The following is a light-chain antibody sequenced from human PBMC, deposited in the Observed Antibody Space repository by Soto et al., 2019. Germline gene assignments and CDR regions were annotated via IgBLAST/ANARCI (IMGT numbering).Light chain of an antibody. CDR1: RSISSW. V-gene: IGKV1-5*03. CDR3: QQYDVYST. CDR2: KAS. Sequence: DIQVTQSPSTLSASVGGTVTITCRASRSISSWLAWYQQKPGIAPKLLIYKASTLQSGVPSRFSGSGYGTEFTLTISRLQPEDSATYYCQQYDVYSTFGQETKVDIK. J-gene: IGKJ1*01.